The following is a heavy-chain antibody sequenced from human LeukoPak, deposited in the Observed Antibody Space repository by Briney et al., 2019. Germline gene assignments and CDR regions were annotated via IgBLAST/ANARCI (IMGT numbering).Heavy chain of an antibody. CDR3: AREYVGYGYGMDV. Sequence: PGGSLRLSCAASGFTVSSNYMSWVGQAPGKGLEWVAVIYSGGSTYYADSVKGRFTISRDNSKNTLYLQMNSLRAEDTAVYYCAREYVGYGYGMDVWGQGTTVTVSS. CDR1: GFTVSSNY. D-gene: IGHD5-18*01. J-gene: IGHJ6*02. V-gene: IGHV3-66*01. CDR2: IYSGGST.